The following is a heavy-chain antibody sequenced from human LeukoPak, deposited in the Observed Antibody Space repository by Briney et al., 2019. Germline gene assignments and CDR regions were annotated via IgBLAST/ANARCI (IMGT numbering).Heavy chain of an antibody. V-gene: IGHV3-48*02. CDR3: ATGKRYAFDY. D-gene: IGHD3-9*01. J-gene: IGHJ4*02. Sequence: GGSLRLSCATSGFSFTDYPMNWVRQAPGKGLEWISNIRTTAEGAKYAYYADSVKGRVTISRDDGKNTLYLHMNSLRDDDTAVYYCATGKRYAFDYWGQGILVTVSS. CDR1: GFSFTDYP. CDR2: IRTTAEGAKYA.